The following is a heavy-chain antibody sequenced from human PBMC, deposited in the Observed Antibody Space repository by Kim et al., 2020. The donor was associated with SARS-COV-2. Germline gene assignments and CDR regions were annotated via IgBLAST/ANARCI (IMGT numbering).Heavy chain of an antibody. D-gene: IGHD1-26*01. V-gene: IGHV3-33*01. CDR3: AREASIVGATHYYYYGMDV. CDR2: IWYDGSNK. CDR1: GFTFSSYG. Sequence: GGSLRLSCAASGFTFSSYGMHWVRQAPGKGLEWVAVIWYDGSNKYYADSVKGRFTISRDNSKNTLYLQMNSLRAEDTAVYYCAREASIVGATHYYYYGMDVWGQGTTVTVSS. J-gene: IGHJ6*02.